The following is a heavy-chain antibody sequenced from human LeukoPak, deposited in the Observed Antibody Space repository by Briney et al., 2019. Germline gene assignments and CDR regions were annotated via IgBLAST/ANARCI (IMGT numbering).Heavy chain of an antibody. CDR1: GYTLTELS. V-gene: IGHV1-24*01. D-gene: IGHD2-8*01. J-gene: IGHJ4*02. CDR3: ATGGGYCTNGVCSLGY. CDR2: FDPEDGET. Sequence: GASVKVSCKVSGYTLTELSMHWVRQAPGKGLEWMGGFDPEDGETIYAQKFQGRVTMTEDTSTDTAYMELSSLRSEDTAVYYCATGGGYCTNGVCSLGYWGQGTLVTVSS.